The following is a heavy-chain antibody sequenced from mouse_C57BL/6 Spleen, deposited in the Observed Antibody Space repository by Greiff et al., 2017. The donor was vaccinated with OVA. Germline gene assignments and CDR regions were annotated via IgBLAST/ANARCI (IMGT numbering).Heavy chain of an antibody. CDR1: GFSFNTYA. Sequence: EVMLVESGGGLVQPKGSLKLSCAASGFSFNTYAMNWVRQAPGKGLEWVARIRSKSNNYATYYADSVKDRFTISRDDSESMLYLQMNNLKTEDTAMYYCVSSSLYYDYDGFAYWGQGTLVTVSA. J-gene: IGHJ3*01. CDR3: VSSSLYYDYDGFAY. CDR2: IRSKSNNYAT. D-gene: IGHD2-4*01. V-gene: IGHV10-1*01.